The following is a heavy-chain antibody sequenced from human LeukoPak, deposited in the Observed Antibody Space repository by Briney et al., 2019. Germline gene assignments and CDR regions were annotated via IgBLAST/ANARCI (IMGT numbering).Heavy chain of an antibody. D-gene: IGHD3-9*01. J-gene: IGHJ4*02. CDR3: VVTRDILTGYPTFDY. Sequence: ASVKVSCKASGYPFNKFGISWVRQAPGQGLEWMGWISCYNGNTNYAQKLQGRVTMTTDTSTSTAYMELRSLRSDDTAVYYCVVTRDILTGYPTFDYWGQGTLVTVSS. V-gene: IGHV1-18*01. CDR2: ISCYNGNT. CDR1: GYPFNKFG.